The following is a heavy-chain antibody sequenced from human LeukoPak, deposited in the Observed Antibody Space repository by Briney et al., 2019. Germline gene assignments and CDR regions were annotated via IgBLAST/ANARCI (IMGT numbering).Heavy chain of an antibody. V-gene: IGHV4-39*01. J-gene: IGHJ4*02. CDR1: GDSISSSTHY. Sequence: SETLSLTCTVSGDSISSSTHYWGWIRQPPGKGLEWIGSTHNAGSTYYNPSLKSRVSISVDTSKAHFSLKLRSATAADTAVYYCARHGGISGVGPTEDYWGQGTLVTVSS. CDR2: THNAGST. CDR3: ARHGGISGVGPTEDY. D-gene: IGHD1-26*01.